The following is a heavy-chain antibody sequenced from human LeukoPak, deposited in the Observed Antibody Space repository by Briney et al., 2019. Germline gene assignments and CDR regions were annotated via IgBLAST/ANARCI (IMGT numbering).Heavy chain of an antibody. D-gene: IGHD1-26*01. Sequence: PGGSLRLSCAASGFTFSSYNMNWVRQAPGKGPEWVSSITSSSSYIYYADSVKGRFTISRDNAKNSLYLQMDSLRVEDTAVYYCARGRLVGATTRRRYYFDYWGQGTLVTVSS. CDR3: ARGRLVGATTRRRYYFDY. CDR1: GFTFSSYN. CDR2: ITSSSSYI. J-gene: IGHJ4*02. V-gene: IGHV3-21*06.